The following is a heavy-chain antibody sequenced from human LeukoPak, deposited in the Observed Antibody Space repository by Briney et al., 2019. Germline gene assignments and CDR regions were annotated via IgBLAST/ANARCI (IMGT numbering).Heavy chain of an antibody. CDR3: ARIRPRYYYYGMDV. J-gene: IGHJ6*02. CDR1: XGXXSXYY. CDR2: INHSGST. Sequence: ETXXLXCXVXXGXXSXYYXSWIRQPPGKGLEWIGEINHSGSTNYNPSLKSRVTISVDTSKNQFSLKLSSVTAADTAVYYCARIRPRYYYYGMDVWGQGTTVTVSS. D-gene: IGHD6-6*01. V-gene: IGHV4-34*01.